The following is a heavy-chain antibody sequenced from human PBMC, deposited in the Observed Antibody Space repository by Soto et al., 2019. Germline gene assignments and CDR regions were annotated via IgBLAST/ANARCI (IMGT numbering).Heavy chain of an antibody. J-gene: IGHJ6*02. CDR1: GFDFSDHG. V-gene: IGHV3-33*03. CDR2: ISYDGTAK. D-gene: IGHD3-3*01. CDR3: AKDEGRFLRNYFNYGIDV. Sequence: GGSLRLSCAASGFDFSDHGMHWVRQAPGEGLEWVTVISYDGTAKYYKESVKGRFTTSRDNSKRTLYLQIDSLRVEDTAVYYCAKDEGRFLRNYFNYGIDVWGLGTTVTVSS.